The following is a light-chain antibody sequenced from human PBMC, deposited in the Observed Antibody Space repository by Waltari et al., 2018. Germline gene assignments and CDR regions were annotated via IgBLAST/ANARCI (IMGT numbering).Light chain of an antibody. Sequence: DIQITQSPSTLSASVGDRVTITCRASHSIVSWVAWYQQKPGKAPRVVMYKASSLESGVPSRFSGSESGTEFTLTITSLQPDDFATYYCQQYNSYSMWTFGQGTKV. V-gene: IGKV1-5*03. CDR3: QQYNSYSMWT. J-gene: IGKJ1*01. CDR1: HSIVSW. CDR2: KAS.